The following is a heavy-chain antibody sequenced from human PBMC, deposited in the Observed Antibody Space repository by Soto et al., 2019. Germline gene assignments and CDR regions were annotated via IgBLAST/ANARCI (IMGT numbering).Heavy chain of an antibody. CDR1: GFAFSTYA. Sequence: PVGSLRLSCAASGFAFSTYAMTWVRQAPGKGLEWVSVISGSGGSSYYAASVKGRFTISRDDSKNTLYLQMNGLRAEDTALYYCAKVTKRAAAGRYEYYKYGMDVWGQGITVTVSS. J-gene: IGHJ6*02. D-gene: IGHD6-13*01. CDR2: ISGSGGSS. V-gene: IGHV3-23*01. CDR3: AKVTKRAAAGRYEYYKYGMDV.